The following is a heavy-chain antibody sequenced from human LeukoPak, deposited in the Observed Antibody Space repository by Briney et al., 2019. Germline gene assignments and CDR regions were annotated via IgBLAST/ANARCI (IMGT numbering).Heavy chain of an antibody. CDR2: MNPNSGNT. CDR3: ARAPVGYQLLPLYYYYYMDV. CDR1: GYTFTSYD. J-gene: IGHJ6*03. D-gene: IGHD2-2*01. Sequence: ASVKVSCKASGYTFTSYDINWVQQATGQGLEWMGWMNPNSGNTGYAQKFQGRVTMTRNTSISTAYMELSSLRSEDTAVYYCARAPVGYQLLPLYYYYYMDVWGKGTTVTVSS. V-gene: IGHV1-8*01.